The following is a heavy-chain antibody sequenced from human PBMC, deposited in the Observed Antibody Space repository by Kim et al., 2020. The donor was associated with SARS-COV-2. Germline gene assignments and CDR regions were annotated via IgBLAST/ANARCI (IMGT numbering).Heavy chain of an antibody. J-gene: IGHJ6*02. CDR3: AKDQSGDYYYYSGMDV. D-gene: IGHD1-26*01. Sequence: DFVKGRFTISRDNSKNTLYLQMNSLRAGDTALYFCAKDQSGDYYYYSGMDVWGQGTTVTVSS. V-gene: IGHV3-23*01.